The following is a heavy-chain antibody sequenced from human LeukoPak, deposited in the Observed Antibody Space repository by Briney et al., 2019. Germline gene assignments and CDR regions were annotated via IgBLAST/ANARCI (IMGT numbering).Heavy chain of an antibody. CDR2: IRSDGTSK. CDR1: GFTFSTYG. V-gene: IGHV3-30*02. CDR3: AKDVPAAYFDY. J-gene: IGHJ4*02. Sequence: GGSLRLSCAASGFTFSTYGMHWVRQAPGKGLEWVAFIRSDGTSKYYTDSVKGRFTISRDNSKNTLYLQVNSLRAEDTAVYFCAKDVPAAYFDYWGQGTLVTVSS. D-gene: IGHD2-2*01.